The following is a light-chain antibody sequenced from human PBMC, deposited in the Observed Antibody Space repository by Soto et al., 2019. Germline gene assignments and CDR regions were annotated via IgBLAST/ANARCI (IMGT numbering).Light chain of an antibody. Sequence: QSVLTQPPSVSAAAGQMVTISCSGSTSNIAYNYVYWYQQFPATAPKLLIYEINRRPSGISDRFSASKSGTSATLAITGLQPGDGAHYYCGTWDYRLSVVVFGGGTKLTVL. CDR2: EIN. V-gene: IGLV1-51*01. CDR1: TSNIAYNY. J-gene: IGLJ3*02. CDR3: GTWDYRLSVVV.